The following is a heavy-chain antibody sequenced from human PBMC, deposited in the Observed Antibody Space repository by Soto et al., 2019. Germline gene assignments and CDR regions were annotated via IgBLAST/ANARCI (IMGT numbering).Heavy chain of an antibody. Sequence: PSETLSLTCSVSGGSMRNVYWSWIRQSPGKGLEWIGFIFHSGNAKYNPSLQSRASMSIDTSKNQFSLSLEPVTAADTAVYFGARAHAPTLLFACWGRGTPVTVSS. D-gene: IGHD2-21*02. CDR1: GGSMRNVY. J-gene: IGHJ4*02. CDR2: IFHSGNA. V-gene: IGHV4-59*01. CDR3: ARAHAPTLLFAC.